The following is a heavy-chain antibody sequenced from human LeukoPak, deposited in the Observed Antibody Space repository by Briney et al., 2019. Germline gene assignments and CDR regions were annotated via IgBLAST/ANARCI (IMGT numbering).Heavy chain of an antibody. CDR3: AKQGFGC. Sequence: GGSLRLSCTASGFTLSSYAMSWVRLAPGEGLEWVSTISGSADNTNYAEAVKGRFTISRDDSKNTMYLQMNSLRAEDTAVYYCAKQGFGCWGQGTLVTVSS. V-gene: IGHV3-23*01. J-gene: IGHJ4*02. CDR1: GFTLSSYA. CDR2: ISGSADNT.